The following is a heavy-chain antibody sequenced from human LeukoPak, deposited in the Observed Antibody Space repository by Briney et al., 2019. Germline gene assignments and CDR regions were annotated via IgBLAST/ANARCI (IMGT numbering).Heavy chain of an antibody. Sequence: GGSLRLSCAASGLTFSNYAMSWFRQAPGKGLEWVSGITSGFTPHYADSVKGRFTISRDNSKNTFHLQMNSLRAEDTAVYYCAKDYSDSRVGDVFFEYWGQGTLVTVSS. CDR3: AKDYSDSRVGDVFFEY. V-gene: IGHV3-23*01. D-gene: IGHD1-26*01. CDR1: GLTFSNYA. CDR2: ITSGFTP. J-gene: IGHJ4*02.